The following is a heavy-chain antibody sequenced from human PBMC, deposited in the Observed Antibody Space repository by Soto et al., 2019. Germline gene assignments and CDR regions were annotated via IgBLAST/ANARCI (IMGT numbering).Heavy chain of an antibody. J-gene: IGHJ4*02. Sequence: GGSLRLSCAASGFTFSSNGMHWVRQAPGKGLEWVAVISYDGSNKYYADSVKGRFTISRDNSKNTLYLQMNNLRAEDTAVYYCAKDFWSGYLPNSPFDYWGQGTLVTVSS. D-gene: IGHD3-3*01. V-gene: IGHV3-30*18. CDR1: GFTFSSNG. CDR2: ISYDGSNK. CDR3: AKDFWSGYLPNSPFDY.